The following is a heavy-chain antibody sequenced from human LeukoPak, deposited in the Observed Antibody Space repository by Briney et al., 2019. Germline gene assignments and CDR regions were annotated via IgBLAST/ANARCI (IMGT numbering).Heavy chain of an antibody. CDR2: MSFDGTHI. Sequence: GGSLRLSFAVSGFTFSSYAMSWVRQAPGKGLEWVAVMSFDGTHIYYADSVKGRFTISRDNSKNTLYLQMNSLRAEDTAVYYCARCSGYGMDVWGQGTTVTVSS. V-gene: IGHV3-30-3*01. CDR3: ARCSGYGMDV. CDR1: GFTFSSYA. J-gene: IGHJ6*02. D-gene: IGHD3-10*02.